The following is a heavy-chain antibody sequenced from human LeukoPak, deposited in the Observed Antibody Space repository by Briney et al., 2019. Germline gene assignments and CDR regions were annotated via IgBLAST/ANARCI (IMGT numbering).Heavy chain of an antibody. CDR1: GGSFSGYY. CDR2: INHSGST. CDR3: RKDTAMVQPSLFMDV. Sequence: SETLSLTCAVYGGSFSGYYWSWIRQPPGKGLEWIGEINHSGSTNYNPSLKSRVTISVDTSKNQFSLELSSVTAADTAVYYCRKDTAMVQPSLFMDVWGKGTTVTVSS. D-gene: IGHD5-18*01. J-gene: IGHJ6*03. V-gene: IGHV4-34*01.